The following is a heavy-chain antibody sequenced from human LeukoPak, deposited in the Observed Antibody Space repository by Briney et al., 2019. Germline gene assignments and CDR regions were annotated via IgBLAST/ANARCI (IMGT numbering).Heavy chain of an antibody. CDR3: ARIYCEVESTC. D-gene: IGHD2-21*01. V-gene: IGHV5-51*01. Sequence: GESLKISCKGSGYSFTSYWIGWVRQMPGKGLEWMGIVYPGDSGTRYSPSFQGQVTISADTSISTAYLQWSSLQPSDTAMYYCARIYCEVESTCWGQGTLVTVSS. J-gene: IGHJ4*02. CDR2: VYPGDSGT. CDR1: GYSFTSYW.